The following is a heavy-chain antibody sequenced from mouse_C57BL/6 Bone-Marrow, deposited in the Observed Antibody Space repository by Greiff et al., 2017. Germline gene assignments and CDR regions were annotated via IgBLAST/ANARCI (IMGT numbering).Heavy chain of an antibody. V-gene: IGHV1-61*01. CDR1: GYTFTSYW. Sequence: VQLQQPGAELVRPGSSVKLSCKASGYTFTSYWMEWVKQRPGQGLEWIGNIYPSDSETHYNQKFKDKATLTVDKSSSTAYMQLSSLTSEDSAVYYCARGIYYYGSSYFYFDYWGQGTTLTVSS. CDR3: ARGIYYYGSSYFYFDY. J-gene: IGHJ2*01. D-gene: IGHD1-1*01. CDR2: IYPSDSET.